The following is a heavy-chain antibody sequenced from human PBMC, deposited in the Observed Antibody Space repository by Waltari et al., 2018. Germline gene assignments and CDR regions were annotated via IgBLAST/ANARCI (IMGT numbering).Heavy chain of an antibody. CDR2: IYHSGSP. D-gene: IGHD6-19*01. J-gene: IGHJ5*01. CDR3: ATGSSSGWFDY. CDR1: DYSSNINYY. Sequence: QVQLQESGPGLVKPSETPSLTCAVTDYSSNINYYWGWIRQPPGKGLEWIGSIYHSGSPYYNPSLKSRVTISVDTSKDHFSLQLSSLTATDTAVYYCATGSSSGWFDYWGQGSLVIVSS. V-gene: IGHV4-38-2*01.